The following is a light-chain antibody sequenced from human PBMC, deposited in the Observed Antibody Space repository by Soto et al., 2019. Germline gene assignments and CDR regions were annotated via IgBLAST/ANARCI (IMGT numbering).Light chain of an antibody. Sequence: DIQMTQSPSSLSASVGDRVTITCQASQDISNYLNWYQQKPGKAPKLLIYDASNLETGVPSRFIGSGSGTDFTFTISSLQPEDIATYYCQHYDNLPHTFGHRTKLEIK. J-gene: IGKJ2*01. CDR3: QHYDNLPHT. CDR2: DAS. CDR1: QDISNY. V-gene: IGKV1-33*01.